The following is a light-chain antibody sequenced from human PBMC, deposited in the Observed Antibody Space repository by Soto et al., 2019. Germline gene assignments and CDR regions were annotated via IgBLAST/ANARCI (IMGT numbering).Light chain of an antibody. J-gene: IGKJ1*01. V-gene: IGKV1-39*01. CDR2: AAS. Sequence: DVQMTQSPSSLSASVGDRVTITFRASQSVSIYLNWYQQKPGKAPNLLISAASSLQNGVPSRFRGSGSGTDFTLTISGLQREDFATYYCQQSYSTPPWTFGQGTKVDIK. CDR1: QSVSIY. CDR3: QQSYSTPPWT.